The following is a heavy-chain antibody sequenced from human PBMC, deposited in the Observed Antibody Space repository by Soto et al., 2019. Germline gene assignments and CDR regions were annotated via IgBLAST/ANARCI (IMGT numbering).Heavy chain of an antibody. J-gene: IGHJ6*02. CDR1: GFSLSTSGVG. Sequence: QITLKESGPTLVKPTQTLTLTCTFSGFSLSTSGVGVAWIRQPPGKALEWLALIYWDDDKRYRPSLETRLTITKDTSKNQAVLTMTNMDSVDTATYYCAYLACSGGSCYWFSYSGMDVWGQGPTVTVSS. CDR2: IYWDDDK. V-gene: IGHV2-5*02. CDR3: AYLACSGGSCYWFSYSGMDV. D-gene: IGHD2-15*01.